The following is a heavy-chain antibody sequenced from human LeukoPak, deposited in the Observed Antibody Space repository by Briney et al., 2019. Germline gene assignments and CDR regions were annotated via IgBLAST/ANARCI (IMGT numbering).Heavy chain of an antibody. CDR1: GFPFSGSD. J-gene: IGHJ4*02. Sequence: GGSLKLSCAASGFPFSGSDMHWVRQASGKGLEWVGRIRSKGNSYATPYAASVKGRFTISRDDSKNTAYLQMNSLKTEDTAVYYCTPTGYSDYDLSHPFDYWGQGTLVTVSS. V-gene: IGHV3-73*01. CDR2: IRSKGNSYAT. D-gene: IGHD5-12*01. CDR3: TPTGYSDYDLSHPFDY.